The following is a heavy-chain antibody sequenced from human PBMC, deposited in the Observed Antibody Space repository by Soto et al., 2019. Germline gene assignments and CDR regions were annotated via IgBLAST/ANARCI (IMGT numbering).Heavy chain of an antibody. CDR1: GFTFSSYA. CDR3: AKSGIAARPWGLCFDY. V-gene: IGHV3-23*01. CDR2: ISGSGGST. Sequence: PGGSLRLSCAASGFTFSSYAMSWVRQAPGKGLEWVSAISGSGGSTYYADSVKGRFTISRDNSKNTLYLQMNSLRAEDTAVYYCAKSGIAARPWGLCFDYWGQGTLVTVS. J-gene: IGHJ4*02. D-gene: IGHD6-6*01.